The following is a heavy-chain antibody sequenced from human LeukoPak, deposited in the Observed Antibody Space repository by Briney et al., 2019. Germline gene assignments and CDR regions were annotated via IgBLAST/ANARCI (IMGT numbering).Heavy chain of an antibody. Sequence: GGSLRLSCAASGFTFSSYSMNWVRQAPGKGLEWVSSISSSSYIYYADSVKGRFTISRDNAKNSLYLQMNSLRAEDTAVYYCARDIVVVPAVSGWFDPWGQGTLVTVSS. V-gene: IGHV3-21*01. CDR3: ARDIVVVPAVSGWFDP. CDR2: ISSSSYI. CDR1: GFTFSSYS. J-gene: IGHJ5*02. D-gene: IGHD2-2*01.